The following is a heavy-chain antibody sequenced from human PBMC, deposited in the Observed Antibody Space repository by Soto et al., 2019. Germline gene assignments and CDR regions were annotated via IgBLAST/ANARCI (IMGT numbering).Heavy chain of an antibody. CDR2: ISGDGRFT. CDR1: GFTFSNYW. D-gene: IGHD2-21*01. V-gene: IGHV3-74*01. J-gene: IGHJ4*01. Sequence: PGGSLRLSCGASGFTFSNYWMHWVRQAPWEGLVWVSRISGDGRFTRFADYVKGRFTISRDNAKNTLHLQMDSLRVEDTAVYYCARVGGAWGNFDYPGHGALVNV. CDR3: ARVGGAWGNFDY.